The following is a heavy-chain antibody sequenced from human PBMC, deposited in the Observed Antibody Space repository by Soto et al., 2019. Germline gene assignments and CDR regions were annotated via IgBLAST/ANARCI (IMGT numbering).Heavy chain of an antibody. J-gene: IGHJ6*03. D-gene: IGHD3-3*01. V-gene: IGHV4-34*01. Sequence: QVQLQQWGAGLLKPSETLSLTCAVYGGSFSGYYWSWIRQPPGKGLEWIGEINHSGSTNYNPSLKSRVTRSVDTSKNQFSLKLSSVTAADTAVYYCARGRRYDFWSGYSYDTKNYYYDYMDVWGKGTTVTVSS. CDR2: INHSGST. CDR1: GGSFSGYY. CDR3: ARGRRYDFWSGYSYDTKNYYYDYMDV.